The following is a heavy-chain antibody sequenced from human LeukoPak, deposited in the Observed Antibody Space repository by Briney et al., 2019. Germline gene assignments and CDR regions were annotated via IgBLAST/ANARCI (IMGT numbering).Heavy chain of an antibody. Sequence: GGSLRLSCAASGFTFSDYYTSWIRQAPGKGLEWVSYISSSGSTIYYADSVKGRFTISRDNAKDSLYLQMNSLRAEDTAVYYCARDIIVSGYYVSWGQGTLVTVSS. CDR2: ISSSGSTI. D-gene: IGHD3-22*01. CDR3: ARDIIVSGYYVS. J-gene: IGHJ5*02. V-gene: IGHV3-11*01. CDR1: GFTFSDYY.